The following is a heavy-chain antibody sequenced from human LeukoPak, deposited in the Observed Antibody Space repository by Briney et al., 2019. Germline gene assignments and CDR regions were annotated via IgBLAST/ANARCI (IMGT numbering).Heavy chain of an antibody. CDR3: AKVMGVFGVPKGAYYFDY. CDR2: ITGSGGGT. V-gene: IGHV3-23*01. J-gene: IGHJ4*02. CDR1: GFTFSNSP. Sequence: LRLSCAVSGFTFSNSPMSWVRQAPGKGLEWVSAITGSGGGTYYADSVKGRFTISRDNSKNTLYLQMNSLRAEDTAVYYCAKVMGVFGVPKGAYYFDYWGQGTLVTVSS. D-gene: IGHD3-3*01.